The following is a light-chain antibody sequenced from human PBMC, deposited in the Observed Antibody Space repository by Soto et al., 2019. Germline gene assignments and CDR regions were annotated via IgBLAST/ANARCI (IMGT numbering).Light chain of an antibody. V-gene: IGKV3-20*01. CDR2: GAS. CDR3: QQHGSSPWT. CDR1: QTVSSNF. Sequence: IVLTQSPGTLSLSPGERATLSCRASQTVSSNFLAWYQEKPGQGPRLLIYGASTRATGIPDRFSGSGSGTDFTLTISRLEPEDFAVYFCQQHGSSPWTFGQGTKVDIK. J-gene: IGKJ1*01.